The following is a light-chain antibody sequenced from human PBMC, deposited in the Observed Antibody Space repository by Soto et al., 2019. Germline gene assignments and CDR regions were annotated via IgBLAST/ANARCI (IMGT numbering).Light chain of an antibody. CDR2: DAS. Sequence: EIVLTQSPATLSLSPGERATLSCRASQSVSSYLAWYQQKPGQAPRLLISDASNRATGIPARFSGSGSGTDFTLTVSSLEPEDFAVYYCQQRRDWPPTFGGGPKVEI. CDR1: QSVSSY. CDR3: QQRRDWPPT. J-gene: IGKJ4*01. V-gene: IGKV3-11*01.